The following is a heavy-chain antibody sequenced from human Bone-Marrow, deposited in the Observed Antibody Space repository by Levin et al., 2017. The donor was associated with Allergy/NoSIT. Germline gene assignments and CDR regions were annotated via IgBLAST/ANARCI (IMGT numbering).Heavy chain of an antibody. J-gene: IGHJ4*02. CDR3: ASEDGGNSVAYHFDY. D-gene: IGHD4-23*01. CDR2: IIPLFATA. Sequence: ASVKVSCKASGGSFSTYALSWVRQAPGQGLEWIGGIIPLFATAEYAPKFQDRVTITADESTATSYLELSSLRSDDTAVFYCASEDGGNSVAYHFDYWGQGTRVTVSS. V-gene: IGHV1-69*13. CDR1: GGSFSTYA.